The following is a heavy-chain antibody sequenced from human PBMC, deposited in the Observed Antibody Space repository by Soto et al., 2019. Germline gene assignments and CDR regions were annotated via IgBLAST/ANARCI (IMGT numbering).Heavy chain of an antibody. J-gene: IGHJ6*04. CDR3: ARVGCSSTSCSYYYYAMDV. D-gene: IGHD2-2*01. CDR1: GYTFSSYY. V-gene: IGHV1-46*01. CDR2: INPSGGST. Sequence: QVQLVQSGAEVKKPGASVKVSCKASGYTFSSYYMHWVRQAPGKGLEWMGMINPSGGSTTYAQKFQGKVTMTRDTSTSIVYMELSSLRSEDTAVYYCARVGCSSTSCSYYYYAMDVWGKGTTVTVSS.